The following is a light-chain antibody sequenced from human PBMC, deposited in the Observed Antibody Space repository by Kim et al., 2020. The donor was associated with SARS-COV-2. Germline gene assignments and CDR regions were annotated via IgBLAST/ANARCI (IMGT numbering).Light chain of an antibody. J-gene: IGKJ1*01. Sequence: IQMTQSPSTVSASVGDRVTITCRASQNINTWLAWYQQKPGKAPKLLIYAASSLQSGVPSRFSGSGSGTAFTLTIARLQPDDSATSYCQQANNFSPFTFGQGTKVDIK. CDR2: AAS. V-gene: IGKV1-12*01. CDR1: QNINTW. CDR3: QQANNFSPFT.